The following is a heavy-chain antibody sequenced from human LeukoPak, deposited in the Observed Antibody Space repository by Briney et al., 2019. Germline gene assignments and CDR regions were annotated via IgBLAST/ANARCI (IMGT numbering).Heavy chain of an antibody. V-gene: IGHV3-30*14. CDR3: ARGPSGYHNT. Sequence: PGGSLRLSCAASGFTFSSYWMSWVRQAPGKGLEWVAVISYDGSSKYYADSVKGRFTISRDNSKNTLYLQMNSLRAEDTAVYYCARGPSGYHNTGGQGTLVTVSS. D-gene: IGHD5-12*01. CDR2: ISYDGSSK. J-gene: IGHJ4*02. CDR1: GFTFSSYW.